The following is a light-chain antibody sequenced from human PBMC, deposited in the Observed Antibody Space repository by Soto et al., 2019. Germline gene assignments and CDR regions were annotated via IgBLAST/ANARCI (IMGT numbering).Light chain of an antibody. V-gene: IGLV1-40*01. Sequence: QSVLTHPPSVSRAPGHRFTISFTGSISNIGAGYDVHWYQQLPGTAPKLLIYGNSNRPSGVPDRFSGSKSGTSASLAITGLQAEDEADYYCQSYDSSLSANYVFGTGTKVTVL. J-gene: IGLJ1*01. CDR1: ISNIGAGYD. CDR2: GNS. CDR3: QSYDSSLSANYV.